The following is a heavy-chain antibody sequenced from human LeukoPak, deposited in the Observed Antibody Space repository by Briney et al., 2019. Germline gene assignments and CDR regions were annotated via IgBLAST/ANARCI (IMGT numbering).Heavy chain of an antibody. D-gene: IGHD5-12*01. V-gene: IGHV1-8*02. CDR2: MNPNSGNT. J-gene: IGHJ6*03. CDR1: GYTFTSYD. Sequence: GASVKVSCKAFGYTFTSYDINWVRQATGQGLEWMGWMNPNSGNTGYAQKFQSRVTITRNTSISTASMELSSLRSEDTAVYYCARGPRGYDSYYMDVWGKGTTVTVSS. CDR3: ARGPRGYDSYYMDV.